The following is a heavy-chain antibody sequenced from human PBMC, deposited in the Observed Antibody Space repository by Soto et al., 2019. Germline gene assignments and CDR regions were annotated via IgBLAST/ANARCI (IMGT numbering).Heavy chain of an antibody. CDR3: ARAVAVPADFDY. D-gene: IGHD6-19*01. CDR1: GYTFTGYA. J-gene: IGHJ4*02. V-gene: IGHV1-3*05. CDR2: INAGNGNT. Sequence: QVQLVQSGAEEKKPGASVKVSCKASGYTFTGYAMHWVRQAPGQRLEWMGWINAGNGNTKYSHKFQGRVTITRDTAASTAYRELSSLRSEATAVYYCARAVAVPADFDYWGQGTLVTVSS.